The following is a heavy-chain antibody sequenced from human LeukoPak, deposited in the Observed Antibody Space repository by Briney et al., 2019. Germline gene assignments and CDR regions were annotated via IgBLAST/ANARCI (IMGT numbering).Heavy chain of an antibody. CDR1: GFTFSSYA. J-gene: IGHJ6*02. CDR2: ISSSGSTI. D-gene: IGHD3-22*01. V-gene: IGHV3-48*03. CDR3: ARTIRDYYDSSGYPTCYYYGMDV. Sequence: GGSLRLSCAASGFTFSSYAMHWVRQAPGKGLEWVSYISSSGSTIYYADSVKGRFTISRDNAKNSLYLQMNSLRAEDTAVYYCARTIRDYYDSSGYPTCYYYGMDVWGQGTTVTVSS.